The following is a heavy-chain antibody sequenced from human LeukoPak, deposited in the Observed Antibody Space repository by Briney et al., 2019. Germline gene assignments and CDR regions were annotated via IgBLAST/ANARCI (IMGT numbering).Heavy chain of an antibody. CDR1: GFTFSSYS. CDR3: AKDGTGYYFDY. CDR2: ISSSSSFI. V-gene: IGHV3-21*01. Sequence: PGGSLRLSCAASGFTFSSYSMNWVRQAPGKGLEWVSSISSSSSFIYYADSVKGRFTISRDNSRNTLFLQMNSLRAEDTAVYYCAKDGTGYYFDYWGQGTLVTVSS. D-gene: IGHD1-7*01. J-gene: IGHJ4*02.